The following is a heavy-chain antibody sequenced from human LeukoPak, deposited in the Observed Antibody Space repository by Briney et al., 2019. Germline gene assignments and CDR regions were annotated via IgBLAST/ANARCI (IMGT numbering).Heavy chain of an antibody. V-gene: IGHV3-23*01. CDR1: GFTVSAYA. D-gene: IGHD6-13*01. CDR2: IYDDNT. J-gene: IGHJ5*02. Sequence: PGGSLRLSCAASGFTVSAYAMAWVRQAPGKGLEWVSTIYDDNTYYADSVKGRFTISRDNSKNTLYLQMNSLRAEDTVVYYCAKDSYIAAAGTSWFDPWGQGTLVTVSS. CDR3: AKDSYIAAAGTSWFDP.